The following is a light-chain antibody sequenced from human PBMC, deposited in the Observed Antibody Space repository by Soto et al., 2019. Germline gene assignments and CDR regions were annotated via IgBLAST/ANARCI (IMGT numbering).Light chain of an antibody. V-gene: IGLV1-40*01. CDR2: GNS. CDR1: SSNIGAGYD. Sequence: VLTQPPSVSGAPGQRVTISCTGSSSNIGAGYDVHWYQQLPGTAPKLLIYGNSNRPSGVPDRFSGSKSGTSASLAITGLQAEDEADYYCQSYDSSLSGLYVFGTGTKVTVL. J-gene: IGLJ1*01. CDR3: QSYDSSLSGLYV.